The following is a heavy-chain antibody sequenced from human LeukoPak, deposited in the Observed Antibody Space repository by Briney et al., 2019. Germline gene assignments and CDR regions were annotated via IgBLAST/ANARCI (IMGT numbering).Heavy chain of an antibody. CDR2: ISAYNGNT. Sequence: ASVKVSCKASGYTFTSYGISWVRQAPGQGLEWMGWISAYNGNTNYAQKLQGRVTMTTDTSTSTAYMELRSLRSDDTAVYYCARLTLDFWSGFNWFDPWGQGTLVTVSS. V-gene: IGHV1-18*01. D-gene: IGHD3-3*01. CDR1: GYTFTSYG. J-gene: IGHJ5*02. CDR3: ARLTLDFWSGFNWFDP.